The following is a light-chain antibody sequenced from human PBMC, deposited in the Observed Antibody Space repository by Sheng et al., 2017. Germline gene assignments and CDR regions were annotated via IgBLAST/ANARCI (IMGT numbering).Light chain of an antibody. Sequence: DIQMTQSPSSVSASVGDRVTITCRASQGISSWLAWYQQKPGKAPKLLIYDASNLETGVPSRFSGSGSGTDFTLTISSLQPEDIATYYCQQYDNLSVTFGPGTKVDNK. CDR1: QGISSW. CDR2: DAS. CDR3: QQYDNLSVT. J-gene: IGKJ3*01. V-gene: IGKV1-33*01.